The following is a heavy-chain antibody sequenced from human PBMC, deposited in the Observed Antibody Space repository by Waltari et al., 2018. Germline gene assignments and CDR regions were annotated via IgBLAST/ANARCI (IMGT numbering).Heavy chain of an antibody. D-gene: IGHD2-15*01. Sequence: EVQLVESGGGLVQPGGSLRLSCAASGFTFSSYWMSWVRQAPGKGLEWVANIKQDGSEKYYLDSVKGRFTISRDNAKNSLYLQMNSLRAEDTAVYYCARRYCSGGSCYSGYFDYWGQGTLVTVSS. CDR3: ARRYCSGGSCYSGYFDY. CDR1: GFTFSSYW. J-gene: IGHJ4*02. CDR2: IKQDGSEK. V-gene: IGHV3-7*01.